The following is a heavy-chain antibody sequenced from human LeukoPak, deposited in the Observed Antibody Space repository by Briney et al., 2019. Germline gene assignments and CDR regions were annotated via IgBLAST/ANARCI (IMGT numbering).Heavy chain of an antibody. Sequence: GASVKVSCKASGYTFTGYYMHWVRQAPGQGLEWMGWINPNSGGTNYAQKFQGRVTMTRDTSISTAYMELSRLRSDDTAVYYCARTSSYYDILTGYYPNYYYYGMDVWGQGTTVTVFS. D-gene: IGHD3-9*01. CDR3: ARTSSYYDILTGYYPNYYYYGMDV. CDR1: GYTFTGYY. V-gene: IGHV1-2*02. J-gene: IGHJ6*01. CDR2: INPNSGGT.